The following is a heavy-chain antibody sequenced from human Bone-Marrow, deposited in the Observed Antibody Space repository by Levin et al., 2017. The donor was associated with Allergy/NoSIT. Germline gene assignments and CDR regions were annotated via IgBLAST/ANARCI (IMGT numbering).Heavy chain of an antibody. J-gene: IGHJ5*02. CDR2: INSDGSSP. Sequence: GGSLRLSCAASGFTFSSYWMHWVRQAPGKGPVWVSRINSDGSSPSYADSGRGRFTISRDNAKNTLYLQMNSLRAEDTAVYYCARDRRGPTGWFDPWGQGTLVTVSS. V-gene: IGHV3-74*01. CDR3: ARDRRGPTGWFDP. CDR1: GFTFSSYW. D-gene: IGHD4-17*01.